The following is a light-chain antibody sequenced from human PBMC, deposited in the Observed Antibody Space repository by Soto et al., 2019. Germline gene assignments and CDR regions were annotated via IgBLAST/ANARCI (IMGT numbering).Light chain of an antibody. J-gene: IGLJ1*01. CDR2: DAS. CDR1: SSDVGGYNY. Sequence: QSVLAQPASVSGSPGRSITISCTGTSSDVGGYNYVSWYQQHPGKAPKVMIYDASNRPSGVSNRFSGSKSGNTASLTISGLRAEDEADYFCSSYTSSGTYVFGTGTKVTVL. CDR3: SSYTSSGTYV. V-gene: IGLV2-14*01.